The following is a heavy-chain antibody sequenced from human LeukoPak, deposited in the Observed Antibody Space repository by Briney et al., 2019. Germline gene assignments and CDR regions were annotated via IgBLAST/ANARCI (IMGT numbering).Heavy chain of an antibody. CDR1: GGSISSYY. CDR3: ARDRGSLGSFDY. Sequence: SETLSLTCTVSGGSISSYYWSWIRQPPGKGLEWIGYIYYSGSTNYNPSLKSRVTISVDTSKNQFSLKLSSVTAADTAVYYCARDRGSLGSFDYWGQGTLVTVSS. V-gene: IGHV4-59*01. D-gene: IGHD3-10*01. J-gene: IGHJ4*02. CDR2: IYYSGST.